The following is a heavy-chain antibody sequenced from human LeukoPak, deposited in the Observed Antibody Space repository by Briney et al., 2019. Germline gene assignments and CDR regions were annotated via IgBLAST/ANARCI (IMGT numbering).Heavy chain of an antibody. D-gene: IGHD3-10*01. Sequence: SETLSLTCTVSGGSISSSSYYWGWIRQPPGKGLEWIGSLYYSGSTYYNPSLKSRVTISADTSKNQFSLKLSSVTAADTAVYYCARDRGRGGDLGNWFDPWGQGTLVTVSS. V-gene: IGHV4-39*07. CDR2: LYYSGST. CDR3: ARDRGRGGDLGNWFDP. J-gene: IGHJ5*02. CDR1: GGSISSSSYY.